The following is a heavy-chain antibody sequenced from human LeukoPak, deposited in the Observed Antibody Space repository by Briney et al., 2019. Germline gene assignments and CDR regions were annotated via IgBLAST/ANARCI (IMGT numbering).Heavy chain of an antibody. CDR1: GFTFSSYS. CDR3: ARGLPIVVVVAATEAFDI. J-gene: IGHJ3*02. D-gene: IGHD2-15*01. Sequence: GGSLRLSCAASGFTFSSYSMNWVRQAPGKGLEWVTSISSSSSYIYYADSVKGRFTISRDNAKNSLYLQMNSLRAEDTAVYYCARGLPIVVVVAATEAFDIWGQGTMVTVSS. V-gene: IGHV3-21*01. CDR2: ISSSSSYI.